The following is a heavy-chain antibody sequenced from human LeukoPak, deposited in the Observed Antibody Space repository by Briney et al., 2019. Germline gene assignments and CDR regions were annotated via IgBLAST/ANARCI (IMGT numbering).Heavy chain of an antibody. J-gene: IGHJ4*02. Sequence: SETLSLTCTVSGGSISSYYWKWIRPPAGKGMEWIGRIYTSGSTNYNPSLKSRVSMSVDTSKNQFSLKLSSVTAADTAVYYCARGKVVAGTPGQNSWDSWGQGTLVTVSS. D-gene: IGHD6-19*01. CDR1: GGSISSYY. V-gene: IGHV4-4*07. CDR2: IYTSGST. CDR3: ARGKVVAGTPGQNSWDS.